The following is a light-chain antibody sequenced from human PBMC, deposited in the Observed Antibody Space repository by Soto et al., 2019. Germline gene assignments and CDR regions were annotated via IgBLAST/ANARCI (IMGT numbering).Light chain of an antibody. J-gene: IGLJ1*01. CDR2: DVS. CDR1: SSDVGGYNY. CDR3: SSYTSSSLYV. Sequence: QSALTQPASVSGSPGQSITISCTGTSSDVGGYNYVSWYQQLPGKAPKLMIYDVSDRPSGVSNRFSGSKSGNTASLTISGLQAEDEADYYCSSYTSSSLYVFRTGTKLTVL. V-gene: IGLV2-14*01.